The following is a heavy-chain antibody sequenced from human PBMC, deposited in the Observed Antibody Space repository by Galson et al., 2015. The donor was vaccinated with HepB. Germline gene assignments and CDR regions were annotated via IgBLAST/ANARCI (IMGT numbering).Heavy chain of an antibody. J-gene: IGHJ2*01. CDR3: VRVAVDTTIFRGYWYFDL. Sequence: SLRLSCAASGFTFSSYTMNWVRQAPGQELEWLAYISTTGTTIYYADSVKGRFTISRDNAENSLYLQMNSLRDEDTAVYYCVRVAVDTTIFRGYWYFDLWGRGTLGTVSS. CDR1: GFTFSSYT. V-gene: IGHV3-48*02. D-gene: IGHD5-18*01. CDR2: ISTTGTTI.